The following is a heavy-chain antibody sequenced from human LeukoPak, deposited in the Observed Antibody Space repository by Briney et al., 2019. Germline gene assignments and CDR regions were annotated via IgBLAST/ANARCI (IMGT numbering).Heavy chain of an antibody. J-gene: IGHJ4*02. V-gene: IGHV4-34*01. CDR3: ARRTVSYSTFDY. D-gene: IGHD1-26*01. Sequence: KSSETLSLTCAVYGGSFSGYYWSWIRQPPGKGLEWIGSIYYSGSIYYNPSLKSRVTISVNTSKNQFSLKLSSVTAADTAVYYCARRTVSYSTFDYWGQGILVTVSS. CDR2: IYYSGSI. CDR1: GGSFSGYY.